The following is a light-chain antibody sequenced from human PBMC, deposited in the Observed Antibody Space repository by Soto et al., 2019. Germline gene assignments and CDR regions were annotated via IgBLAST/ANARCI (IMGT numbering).Light chain of an antibody. Sequence: EIAMTQSPATLSVSPGERVTRACRASQSVSSSLAWYQQKPGQAPRLLIYGASTKATGIPARFSGSGSGTEFTLTISSLQSEDFAVYYCQQYNNWPPFTFGPGTKVDIK. CDR2: GAS. CDR3: QQYNNWPPFT. V-gene: IGKV3-15*01. J-gene: IGKJ3*01. CDR1: QSVSSS.